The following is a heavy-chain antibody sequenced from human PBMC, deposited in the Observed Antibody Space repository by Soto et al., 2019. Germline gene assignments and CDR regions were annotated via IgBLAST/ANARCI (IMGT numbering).Heavy chain of an antibody. CDR1: GFTFSSYW. CDR3: ARAPTGRRPDYFDY. D-gene: IGHD3-10*01. V-gene: IGHV3-74*01. CDR2: INSDGSST. Sequence: EVQLVESGGGLVQPGGSLRLSCAASGFTFSSYWMHWVRQAPGKGLVWVSRINSDGSSTSYADSVKGRFTISRDNAKNTLYLQMNSLRAEDTAVYYCARAPTGRRPDYFDYWGQGTLATVSS. J-gene: IGHJ4*02.